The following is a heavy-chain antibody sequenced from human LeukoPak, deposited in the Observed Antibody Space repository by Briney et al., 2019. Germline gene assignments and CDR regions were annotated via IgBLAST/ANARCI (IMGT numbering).Heavy chain of an antibody. CDR2: ISSSSSYI. D-gene: IGHD5-18*01. CDR3: AGNPGIYSYAQMGDY. V-gene: IGHV3-21*01. Sequence: PGGSLRLSCAASGFTFSSYSMNWVRQAPGKGLEWVSSISSSSSYIYYADSVKGRFTISRDNAKNSLYLQMNSLRAEDTAVYYCAGNPGIYSYAQMGDYWGQGTLVTVSS. J-gene: IGHJ4*02. CDR1: GFTFSSYS.